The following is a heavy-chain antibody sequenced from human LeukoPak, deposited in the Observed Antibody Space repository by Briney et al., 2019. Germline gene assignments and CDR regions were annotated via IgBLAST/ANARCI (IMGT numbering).Heavy chain of an antibody. Sequence: GGSLRLSCAASGFTFSSYAMSRVRQAPGKGLEWVSAISGSGGSTYYADSVKGRFTISRDNSKNTLYLQMNSLRAEDTAVYYCAEDQGGYSYGHQYYFDYWGQGTLVTVSS. J-gene: IGHJ4*02. V-gene: IGHV3-23*01. D-gene: IGHD5-18*01. CDR3: AEDQGGYSYGHQYYFDY. CDR2: ISGSGGST. CDR1: GFTFSSYA.